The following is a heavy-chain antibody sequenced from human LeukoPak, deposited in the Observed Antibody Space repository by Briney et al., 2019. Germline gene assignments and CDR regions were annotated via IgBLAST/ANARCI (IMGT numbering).Heavy chain of an antibody. D-gene: IGHD3-22*01. CDR1: GFTFSSYS. CDR3: AKDIDSAGYGAFEI. CDR2: ISWNSDTI. Sequence: GGSLRLSCAASGFTFSSYSMNWVRQAPGKGLEWVSHISWNSDTITYADSVKGRFTISRDNAKNSLYLQISSLRDEDTAFYYCAKDIDSAGYGAFEIWGQGTAVTVSS. J-gene: IGHJ3*02. V-gene: IGHV3-9*01.